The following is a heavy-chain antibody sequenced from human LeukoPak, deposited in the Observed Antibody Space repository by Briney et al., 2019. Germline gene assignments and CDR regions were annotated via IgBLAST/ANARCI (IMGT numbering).Heavy chain of an antibody. CDR1: GGSFSGYY. CDR2: INNSGST. J-gene: IGHJ4*02. CDR3: ARGDGPSGSYLTYFGY. V-gene: IGHV4-34*01. Sequence: SETLSLTCAVYGGSFSGYYWNWIRQPPGKGLEWFGEINNSGSTNYNPSLKSRVTISVDTSKNQSSLKLSSVTAADTAVYYCARGDGPSGSYLTYFGYWGQGTLVTVSS. D-gene: IGHD3-10*01.